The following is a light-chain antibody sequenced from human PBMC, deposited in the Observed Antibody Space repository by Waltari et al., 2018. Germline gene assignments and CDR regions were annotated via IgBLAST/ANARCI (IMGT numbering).Light chain of an antibody. CDR2: AAS. J-gene: IGKJ4*01. V-gene: IGKV1-9*01. CDR3: QQLNSYPFT. CDR1: QGISSY. Sequence: DIQLTQSPSFLSASVGDRVTITCRASQGISSYLAWYQPKPGKAPKLLIYAASTLQSGVPSRFSGSGSWTEFTLTISSLQPEDFATYYCQQLNSYPFTFGGGTKVEIK.